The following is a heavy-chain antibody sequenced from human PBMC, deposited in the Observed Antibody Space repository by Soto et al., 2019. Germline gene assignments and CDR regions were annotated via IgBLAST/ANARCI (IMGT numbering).Heavy chain of an antibody. CDR3: VSSGRSWRYWFDP. Sequence: PGGSLRLSCAASGFTFSSYAMSWVRQAPGKGLEWVSAISGSGGSTYYADSVKGRFTISRDNSKNTLYLQMNSLRAEDTAVYYCVSSGRSWRYWFDPWGQGIPVTVSS. D-gene: IGHD6-25*01. CDR2: ISGSGGST. CDR1: GFTFSSYA. V-gene: IGHV3-23*01. J-gene: IGHJ5*02.